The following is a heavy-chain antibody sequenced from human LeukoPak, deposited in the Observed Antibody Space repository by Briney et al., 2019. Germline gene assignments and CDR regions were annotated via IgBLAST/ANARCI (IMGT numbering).Heavy chain of an antibody. Sequence: ASVKVSCKASGYTFTSYDINWVRQATGQGLEWMGWMNPNSGNTDYAQKLQGRVTMTTDTSTNTAYMDLRSLSSDDTAVYYCARVGQYCSSISCFDYWGQGTLVTVSS. CDR1: GYTFTSYD. V-gene: IGHV1-8*02. D-gene: IGHD2-2*01. J-gene: IGHJ4*02. CDR3: ARVGQYCSSISCFDY. CDR2: MNPNSGNT.